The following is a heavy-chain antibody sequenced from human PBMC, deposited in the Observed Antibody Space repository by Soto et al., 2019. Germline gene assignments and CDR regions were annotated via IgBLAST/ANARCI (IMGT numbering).Heavy chain of an antibody. CDR3: ASAVQGYCSGGSCYNHAFDI. CDR1: GYTFTSYD. CDR2: MNPNSGNT. D-gene: IGHD2-15*01. Sequence: ASVKVSCKASGYTFTSYDINWVRQATGQGLEWMGWMNPNSGNTGYAQKFQGRVTMTRNTSISTAYMELSSLRSEDTAVYYCASAVQGYCSGGSCYNHAFDIWGQGTMVTVSS. V-gene: IGHV1-8*01. J-gene: IGHJ3*02.